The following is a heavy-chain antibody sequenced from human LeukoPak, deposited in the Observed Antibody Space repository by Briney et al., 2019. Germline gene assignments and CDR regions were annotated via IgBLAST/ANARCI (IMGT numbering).Heavy chain of an antibody. CDR1: GGSISSGDYY. D-gene: IGHD5-12*01. CDR3: ARVAVATFSRYYFDY. Sequence: SQTLSLTCTVSGGSISSGDYYWSWIRQPPGKGLEWIGYIYYSGSTYYNPSLKSRVTISVDTSKNQFSLKLSSVTAADTAVYYCARVAVATFSRYYFDYWGQGTLVTVSS. CDR2: IYYSGST. J-gene: IGHJ4*02. V-gene: IGHV4-30-4*08.